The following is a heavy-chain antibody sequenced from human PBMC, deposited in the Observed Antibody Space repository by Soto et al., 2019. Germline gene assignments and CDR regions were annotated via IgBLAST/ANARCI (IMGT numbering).Heavy chain of an antibody. CDR1: GFTFSDYW. Sequence: EVQLVESGGGLVQPGGSLRLSCAASGFTFSDYWMSWVRQAPGKGLEWVANIKKDGSEKYYVDSVKGRFTISRDNAKNSLYLQMNGLGAEDTAVYYCARARYCSGGSCYADYWGQGTLVTVSS. V-gene: IGHV3-7*01. CDR3: ARARYCSGGSCYADY. CDR2: IKKDGSEK. D-gene: IGHD2-15*01. J-gene: IGHJ4*02.